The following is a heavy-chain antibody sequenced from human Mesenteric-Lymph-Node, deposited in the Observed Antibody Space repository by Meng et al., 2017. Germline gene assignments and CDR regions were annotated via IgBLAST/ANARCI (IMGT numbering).Heavy chain of an antibody. V-gene: IGHV5-51*01. CDR2: IHFGDSET. Sequence: ETLSLTCESSGDIFGTYWIGWVRQMPGKGLEWMGIIHFGDSETRYSPSFQGQVTISDDKSTSTAYLQWSSLKASDTAIYYCARSYYYSSGNYPNYYYGMDVWGQGTTVTVSS. J-gene: IGHJ6*02. CDR1: GDIFGTYW. CDR3: ARSYYYSSGNYPNYYYGMDV. D-gene: IGHD3-10*01.